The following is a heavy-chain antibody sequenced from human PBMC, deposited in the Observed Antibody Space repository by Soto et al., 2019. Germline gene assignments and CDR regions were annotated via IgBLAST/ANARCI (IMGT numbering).Heavy chain of an antibody. CDR3: AREDITGTDGAFDI. Sequence: ASVKVSCKASGYTFTSYDINWVRQATGQGREWMGWMNPNSGNTGYAQKFQGRVNMTRNTSISTAYMELSSLRSEDTAVYYCAREDITGTDGAFDIWGQGTMVTVSS. D-gene: IGHD1-20*01. J-gene: IGHJ3*02. CDR2: MNPNSGNT. CDR1: GYTFTSYD. V-gene: IGHV1-8*01.